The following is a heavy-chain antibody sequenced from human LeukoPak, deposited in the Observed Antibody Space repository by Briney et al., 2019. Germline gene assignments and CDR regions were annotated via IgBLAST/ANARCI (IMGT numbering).Heavy chain of an antibody. CDR2: TSSSDAGT. CDR3: ARAPVTSCSGVLCYPFDY. J-gene: IGHJ4*02. D-gene: IGHD2-15*01. CDR1: GFTLNDYA. V-gene: IGHV3-23*01. Sequence: PGGSLRLSCAASGFTLNDYAMSWVRQAPGKGLEWVSATSSSDAGTYHADSVRGRFTISRDNSKNTLYLRMNSLRAEDAAVYYCARAPVTSCSGVLCYPFDYWGQGTLVTVSS.